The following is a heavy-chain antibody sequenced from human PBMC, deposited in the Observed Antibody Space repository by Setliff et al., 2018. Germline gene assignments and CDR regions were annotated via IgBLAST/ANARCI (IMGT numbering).Heavy chain of an antibody. CDR2: ISAYNGNT. D-gene: IGHD3-3*01. V-gene: IGHV1-18*01. CDR1: GYTFTSYG. CDR3: ARVLVGYDFWSGYYQTMPHFDY. J-gene: IGHJ4*02. Sequence: AASVKVSCKASGYTFTSYGISWVRQAPGQGLEWMGWISAYNGNTNYAQKLQGRVTMTTDTSTSTAYMELRSLRSDDTAVYYCARVLVGYDFWSGYYQTMPHFDYWGQGTLVTVSS.